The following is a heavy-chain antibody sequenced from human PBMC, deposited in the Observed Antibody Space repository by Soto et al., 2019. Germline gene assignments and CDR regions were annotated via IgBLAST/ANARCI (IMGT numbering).Heavy chain of an antibody. J-gene: IGHJ5*01. D-gene: IGHD3-10*01. Sequence: GGSLRLSCAASGFPFNMYPMNWVRQAPGKGLEWVSSISGSGGSTNYADSVKGRFTISRDNSENTVYLQMNSLRAEDTATYYCAKDPGVTSGSVNNWFDSWGQGTLVTVSS. CDR3: AKDPGVTSGSVNNWFDS. CDR2: ISGSGGST. CDR1: GFPFNMYP. V-gene: IGHV3-23*01.